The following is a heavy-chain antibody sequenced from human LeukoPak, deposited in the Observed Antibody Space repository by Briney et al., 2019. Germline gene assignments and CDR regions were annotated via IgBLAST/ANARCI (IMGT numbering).Heavy chain of an antibody. Sequence: SVKVSCKASGGTFTSYAISWVRQAPGQGLERKGGIIPIFGTANYAQKFQGRVTITADKSTSTAYMELSSLRSEDTAVYYCARDRDDYVWGSYRRRSLYDWGQGTLVTVSS. CDR3: ARDRDDYVWGSYRRRSLYD. CDR1: GGTFTSYA. D-gene: IGHD3-16*02. V-gene: IGHV1-69*06. J-gene: IGHJ4*02. CDR2: IIPIFGTA.